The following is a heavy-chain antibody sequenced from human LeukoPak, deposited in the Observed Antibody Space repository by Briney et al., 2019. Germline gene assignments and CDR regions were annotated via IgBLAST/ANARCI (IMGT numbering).Heavy chain of an antibody. CDR2: IYHSGST. CDR3: ARFSHGGNSGIDY. D-gene: IGHD4-23*01. Sequence: SETLSLTCAVSGGSISSSNWWSGVRQPPGKGLEWIGEIYHSGSTNYNPSLKSRVTISVDKSKNQFSLKLSSVTAADTAVYYCARFSHGGNSGIDYWGQGTLVTVSS. V-gene: IGHV4-4*02. CDR1: GGSISSSNW. J-gene: IGHJ4*02.